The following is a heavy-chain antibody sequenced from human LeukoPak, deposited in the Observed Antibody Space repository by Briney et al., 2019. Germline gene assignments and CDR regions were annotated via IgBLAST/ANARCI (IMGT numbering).Heavy chain of an antibody. V-gene: IGHV4-59*02. J-gene: IGHJ4*02. Sequence: SETLSLTCTVSSGSVNSYYWSWIRQPPGKGLEWIGYIYYSGSTNYNPSLKSRVTISVDTSKNQFSLKLSSVTAADTAVYYCARDGWGRLDYWGQGTLVTVSS. D-gene: IGHD2-21*02. CDR2: IYYSGST. CDR1: SGSVNSYY. CDR3: ARDGWGRLDY.